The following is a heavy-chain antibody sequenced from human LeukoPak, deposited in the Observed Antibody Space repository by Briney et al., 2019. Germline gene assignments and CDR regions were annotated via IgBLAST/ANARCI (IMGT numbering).Heavy chain of an antibody. J-gene: IGHJ4*02. D-gene: IGHD3-10*01. CDR3: ARSLGSGDSRH. CDR2: INPNFGGT. V-gene: IGHV1-2*02. CDR1: GYTFTDYSY. Sequence: GASVKVSCKASGYTFTDYSYLHWVRQAPGQGLEWMGWINPNFGGTHYAQKFQGRVTMSSDTSISTAYMELNSLRSDDTAVYFCARSLGSGDSRHWGQGTLVTVSS.